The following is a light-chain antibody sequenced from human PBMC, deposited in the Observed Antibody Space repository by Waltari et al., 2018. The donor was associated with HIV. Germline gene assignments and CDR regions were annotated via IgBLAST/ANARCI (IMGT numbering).Light chain of an antibody. CDR1: NSNIEYNT. CDR2: ANS. Sequence: QYVLAQPPSASGTPGQRVAISCSGSNSNIEYNTVNCYQQFPGAAPRLLIYANSQRPSGVPDRISASKSGTSASLAITGLQTEYEAHYYCATWDDNLRGLLFGGGTKVTVL. V-gene: IGLV1-44*01. J-gene: IGLJ3*02. CDR3: ATWDDNLRGLL.